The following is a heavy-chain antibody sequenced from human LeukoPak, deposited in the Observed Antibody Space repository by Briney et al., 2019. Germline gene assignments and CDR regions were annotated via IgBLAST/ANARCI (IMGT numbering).Heavy chain of an antibody. V-gene: IGHV3-74*01. CDR3: ASDRVFYGLDV. CDR1: GFTFSSYW. J-gene: IGHJ6*02. Sequence: GGSLRLSCAASGFTFSSYWMHWVRQAPGKGLMWVSRIKSDGSETSYVDSVKGRFTISRDNARNTLYLQMNSLRPEDTAIYYCASDRVFYGLDVWGQGTTVTVSS. CDR2: IKSDGSET.